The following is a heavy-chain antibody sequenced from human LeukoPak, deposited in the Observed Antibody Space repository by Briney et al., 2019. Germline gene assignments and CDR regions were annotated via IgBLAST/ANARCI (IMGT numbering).Heavy chain of an antibody. V-gene: IGHV4-39*01. Sequence: PSETLSLTCTVSGGSISSSSYYWGWIRQPPGKGLEWIGSIYYSGSTYYNPSLKSRVTISVDTSKNQFSLKLSSVTAADTAVYYCARLGVVIKIEIDYWGQGTLVTVSS. CDR1: GGSISSSSYY. J-gene: IGHJ4*02. CDR2: IYYSGST. D-gene: IGHD3-3*01. CDR3: ARLGVVIKIEIDY.